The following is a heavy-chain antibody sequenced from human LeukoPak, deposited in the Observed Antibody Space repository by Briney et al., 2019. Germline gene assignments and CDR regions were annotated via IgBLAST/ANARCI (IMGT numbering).Heavy chain of an antibody. Sequence: PGGSLRLSCAASGFTFSSYAMSWVRRAPGKGLEWVSVISANGDNTKYADSVKGRFTSSRDNSRNTLYLQMSSLRVEDTAVYYCAKDASSRPYDYWGQGTQVTVSS. J-gene: IGHJ4*02. CDR1: GFTFSSYA. CDR2: ISANGDNT. CDR3: AKDASSRPYDY. D-gene: IGHD2-2*01. V-gene: IGHV3-23*01.